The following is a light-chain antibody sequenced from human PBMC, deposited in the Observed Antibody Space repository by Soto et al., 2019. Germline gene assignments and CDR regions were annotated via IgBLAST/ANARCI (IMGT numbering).Light chain of an antibody. V-gene: IGKV3-20*01. J-gene: IGKJ2*01. Sequence: EIVLTQSPGTLSLSPGERATLSCRASQSVSSSYLAWYQQKPGQAPRLLIYGASSRATGIPDRFSGSGSGTHFTLTISRLEPEDFAVYYCQQGSTFAQETKLAIK. CDR2: GAS. CDR1: QSVSSSY. CDR3: QQGST.